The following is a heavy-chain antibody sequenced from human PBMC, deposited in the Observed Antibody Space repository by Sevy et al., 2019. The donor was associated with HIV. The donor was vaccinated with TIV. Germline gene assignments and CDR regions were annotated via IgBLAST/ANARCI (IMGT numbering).Heavy chain of an antibody. J-gene: IGHJ4*02. Sequence: GGSLRLSCAASGFTFSDYYMSWIRQAPGKGLEWVSYISSSGCTIYYADSVKGRFTISRDNAKNSLYLQMNSLRAEDTAVYYCARDLKPSSSWPAEFDYWGQGTLVTVSS. CDR2: ISSSGCTI. CDR1: GFTFSDYY. D-gene: IGHD6-13*01. CDR3: ARDLKPSSSWPAEFDY. V-gene: IGHV3-11*01.